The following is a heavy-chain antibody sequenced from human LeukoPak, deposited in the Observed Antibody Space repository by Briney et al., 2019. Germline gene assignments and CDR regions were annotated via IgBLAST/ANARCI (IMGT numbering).Heavy chain of an antibody. V-gene: IGHV4-39*07. Sequence: PSETLSLTCTVSGGSISSSSYYWGWIRQPPGKGLEWIGSIYYSGSTYYNPSLKSRVTISVDTSKNQFSLKLSSVTAADTAVYYCASLVRGVILGGKGVSYWGQGTLVTVSS. D-gene: IGHD3-10*01. CDR3: ASLVRGVILGGKGVSY. CDR1: GGSISSSSYY. CDR2: IYYSGST. J-gene: IGHJ4*02.